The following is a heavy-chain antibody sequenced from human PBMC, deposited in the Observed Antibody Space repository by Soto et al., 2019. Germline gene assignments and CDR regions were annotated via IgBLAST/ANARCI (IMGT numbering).Heavy chain of an antibody. CDR1: GFTFDNFA. Sequence: GGSLRLSCTTSGFTFDNFAMSWVRQAPGRGLEWVGRIKSKTDGGTTDYAAPVKGRFTISRDDSKNTLYLQMNSLKTEDTAVYYCTTDPHAVLRFLEWLSLASYYYYGMDVWGQGTTVTVSS. D-gene: IGHD3-3*01. CDR2: IKSKTDGGTT. V-gene: IGHV3-15*01. J-gene: IGHJ6*02. CDR3: TTDPHAVLRFLEWLSLASYYYYGMDV.